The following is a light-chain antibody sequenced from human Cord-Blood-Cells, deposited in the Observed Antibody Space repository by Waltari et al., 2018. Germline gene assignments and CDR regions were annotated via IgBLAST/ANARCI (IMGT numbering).Light chain of an antibody. J-gene: IGLJ3*02. CDR3: SSYTSSSTLV. CDR2: VVS. Sequence: QSALTQPASVSGSPGPAITIDCTGTSSDVGGYNSVSGYQTHPGKAPKLMIYVVSNRRSVVSTRFSGSQSGNTASLTISGLQAEDEADSYCSSYTSSSTLVFGGGTELTVL. CDR1: SSDVGGYNS. V-gene: IGLV2-14*03.